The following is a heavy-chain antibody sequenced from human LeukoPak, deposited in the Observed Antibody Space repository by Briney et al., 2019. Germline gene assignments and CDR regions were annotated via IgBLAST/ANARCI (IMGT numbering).Heavy chain of an antibody. J-gene: IGHJ4*02. CDR3: ARGRLNGNVDF. Sequence: ASVKVSCKTSGYTFTGYDINWVRQAAGQGFEWMGWMHPNSGDTGYAHNLQGRITITRDSSTATVFMELSSLRSEDTAMYYCARGRLNGNVDFWGQGTLVTVSS. CDR2: MHPNSGDT. D-gene: IGHD1-20*01. V-gene: IGHV1-8*01. CDR1: GYTFTGYD.